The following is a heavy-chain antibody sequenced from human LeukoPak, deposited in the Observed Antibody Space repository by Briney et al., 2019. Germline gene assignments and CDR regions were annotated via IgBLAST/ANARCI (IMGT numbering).Heavy chain of an antibody. CDR1: GFTFDDYA. CDR2: ISWNSGSI. D-gene: IGHD6-13*01. J-gene: IGHJ4*02. CDR3: AKDARGRYSSSWYVIDY. Sequence: PGRSLRLSCAASGFTFDDYAMHWVRQAPGKGLEWVSGISWNSGSIGYADSVKGRFTISRDNAKNSLYLQMNSLRAEDMALYYCAKDARGRYSSSWYVIDYWGQGTLVTVSS. V-gene: IGHV3-9*03.